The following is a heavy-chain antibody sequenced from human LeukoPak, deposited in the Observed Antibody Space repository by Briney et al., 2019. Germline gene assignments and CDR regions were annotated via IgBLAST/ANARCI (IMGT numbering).Heavy chain of an antibody. D-gene: IGHD5-12*01. J-gene: IGHJ4*02. CDR2: ISAYNGNT. CDR1: GYTFTSSG. Sequence: ASVKVSCTPSGYTFTSSGISRVRPAPGQGLEWMGWISAYNGNTNYAQKLQGRVTMTTDTSTSTAYMELRSLRSDDTAVYYCARAQYSGYDYGYFDYWGQGTLVTVSS. CDR3: ARAQYSGYDYGYFDY. V-gene: IGHV1-18*01.